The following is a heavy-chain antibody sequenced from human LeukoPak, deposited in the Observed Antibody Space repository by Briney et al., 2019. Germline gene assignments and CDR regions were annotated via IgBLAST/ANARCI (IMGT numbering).Heavy chain of an antibody. CDR3: AKWGYSPARDYYYGMDV. D-gene: IGHD5-18*01. V-gene: IGHV4-59*01. Sequence: KSSETLSLTCTVSGVSISSYYWSWIRQPPGKGLEWIGYIYHSGSTNYNPSLKSRVTISVDTSKNQFSLKLSSVTAADTAVYYCAKWGYSPARDYYYGMDVWGQGTTVTVSS. J-gene: IGHJ6*02. CDR2: IYHSGST. CDR1: GVSISSYY.